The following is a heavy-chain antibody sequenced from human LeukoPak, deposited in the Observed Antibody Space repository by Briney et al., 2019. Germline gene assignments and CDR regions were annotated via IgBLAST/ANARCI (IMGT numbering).Heavy chain of an antibody. CDR1: GFTFSSYA. CDR2: ITGNGVST. CDR3: AKGTVVSCSGGSCYPFDC. D-gene: IGHD2-15*01. V-gene: IGHV3-23*01. J-gene: IGHJ4*02. Sequence: GGSLRLSCAASGFTFSSYAMSWVRQAPGKGLEWVSAITGNGVSTFHTNSVKGRFTISRDNSKNTLYLQMNSLRAEDTALYYCAKGTVVSCSGGSCYPFDCWGQGTLVTVSS.